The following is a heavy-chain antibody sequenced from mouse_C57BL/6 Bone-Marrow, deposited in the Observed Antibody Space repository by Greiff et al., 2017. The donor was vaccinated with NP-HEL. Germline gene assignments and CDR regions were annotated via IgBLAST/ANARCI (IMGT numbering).Heavy chain of an antibody. CDR1: GYTFTSYW. V-gene: IGHV1-74*01. J-gene: IGHJ2*01. D-gene: IGHD1-1*01. Sequence: QVQLQQPGAELVKPGASVKVSCKASGYTFTSYWMHWVKQRPGQGLEWIGRIHPSDSDTNYNQKFKGKATLTVDKSSSTAYMQLSSLTSEDSAVYYCAIQYYGSSYDYFDYWGQGTTLTVSS. CDR3: AIQYYGSSYDYFDY. CDR2: IHPSDSDT.